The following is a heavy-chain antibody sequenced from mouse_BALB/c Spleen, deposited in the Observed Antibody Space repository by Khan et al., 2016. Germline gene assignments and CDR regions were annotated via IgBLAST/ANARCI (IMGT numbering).Heavy chain of an antibody. V-gene: IGHV5-4*02. CDR2: ISDGGSYT. Sequence: EVELVESGGGLVKPGGSLKLSCAASGFTFSDYYMYWVRQTPEKRLEWVATISDGGSYTYYPDSVKGRFTISRDNAKNNLYLQMSSLKSEDTAMYYCARGERWFAYWGQGTLVTVSA. J-gene: IGHJ3*01. D-gene: IGHD2-13*01. CDR1: GFTFSDYY. CDR3: ARGERWFAY.